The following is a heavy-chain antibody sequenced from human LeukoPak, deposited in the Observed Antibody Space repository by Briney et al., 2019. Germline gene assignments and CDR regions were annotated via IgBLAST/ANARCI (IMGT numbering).Heavy chain of an antibody. D-gene: IGHD3-3*01. J-gene: IGHJ5*02. CDR2: ISAYNGNT. Sequence: GSSVKVSCKASGGTFSSYAISWVRQAPGQGLEWMGWISAYNGNTNYAQKVQGRVTMTTDTSTRTAYMELRSLRVDDTAVYYCARGLEWLTRRHTWFDPWGQGTLVTVSS. CDR3: ARGLEWLTRRHTWFDP. V-gene: IGHV1-18*01. CDR1: GGTFSSYA.